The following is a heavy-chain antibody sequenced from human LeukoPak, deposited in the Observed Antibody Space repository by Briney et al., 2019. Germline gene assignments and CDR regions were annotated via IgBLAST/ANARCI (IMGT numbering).Heavy chain of an antibody. D-gene: IGHD3-3*02. CDR1: GFALNSYA. J-gene: IGHJ6*03. CDR3: ARLLATWDYYYMDV. Sequence: PGGSLRLSCAASGFALNSYAMNWVRQAPGKGLEWVSHIGGSGSFIYYADSVRGRFTISRDNAKNSVYLQMNSLRDEDTAVYFCARLLATWDYYYMDVWGKGTTVTVSS. V-gene: IGHV3-48*02. CDR2: IGGSGSFI.